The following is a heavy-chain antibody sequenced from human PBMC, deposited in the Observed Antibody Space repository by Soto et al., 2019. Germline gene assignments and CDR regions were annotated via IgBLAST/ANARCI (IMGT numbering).Heavy chain of an antibody. Sequence: GGSLRLSCAASGFTFSGFAMSWVRQVPGKGLEYVSGISSNGVGTYYANSVQGRFTISRDNSKNTVYLQMGSLRPEDMAVYYCARRARPDFYYMDVWGQGTTVTVSS. V-gene: IGHV3-64*01. CDR2: ISSNGVGT. CDR3: ARRARPDFYYMDV. CDR1: GFTFSGFA. D-gene: IGHD6-6*01. J-gene: IGHJ6*03.